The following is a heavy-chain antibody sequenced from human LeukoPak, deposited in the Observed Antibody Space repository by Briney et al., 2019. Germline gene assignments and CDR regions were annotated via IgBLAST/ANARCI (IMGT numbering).Heavy chain of an antibody. CDR3: ASSYSSGWGGDY. CDR2: INPNSDGT. D-gene: IGHD6-19*01. J-gene: IGHJ4*02. V-gene: IGHV1-2*02. CDR1: GYIFTAYY. Sequence: ASVKVSCKASGYIFTAYYLHWVRQAPGQGLEWMGWINPNSDGTTYAQNFQGRVTVTRDASITTAYMELSSLRSDDTAVYYCASSYSSGWGGDYWGQGTLVTVSS.